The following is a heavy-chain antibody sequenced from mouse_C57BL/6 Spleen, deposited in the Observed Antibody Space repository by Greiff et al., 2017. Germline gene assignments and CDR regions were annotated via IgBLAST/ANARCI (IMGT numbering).Heavy chain of an antibody. Sequence: EVKLQESGPELVKPGASVKISCKASGYSFTDYNMNWVKQSNGKSLEWIGVINPNYGTTSYNQKFKGKATLTVDQSSSTAYMQLNSLTSEDSAVYYCARSSKLRGYAMDYWGQGTSVTVSS. CDR3: ARSSKLRGYAMDY. D-gene: IGHD1-1*01. CDR2: INPNYGTT. V-gene: IGHV1-39*01. J-gene: IGHJ4*01. CDR1: GYSFTDYN.